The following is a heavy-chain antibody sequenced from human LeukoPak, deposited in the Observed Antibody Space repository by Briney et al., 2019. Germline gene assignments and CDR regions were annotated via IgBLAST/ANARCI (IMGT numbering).Heavy chain of an antibody. D-gene: IGHD3-9*01. CDR3: ARGGDILTGPGFDY. CDR2: ISYDGSNK. Sequence: GGSLRLSCAASGFTFSSYAMHWVRQAPGKGLEWVAVISYDGSNKYYADSVKGRFTISRGNSKNTLYLQMNSLRAEDTAVYYCARGGDILTGPGFDYWGQGTLVTVSS. V-gene: IGHV3-30-3*01. CDR1: GFTFSSYA. J-gene: IGHJ4*02.